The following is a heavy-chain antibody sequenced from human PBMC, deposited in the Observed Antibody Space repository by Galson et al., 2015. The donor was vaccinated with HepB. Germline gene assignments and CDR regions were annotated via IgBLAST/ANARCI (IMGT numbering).Heavy chain of an antibody. D-gene: IGHD6-13*01. J-gene: IGHJ4*02. CDR3: ARKSYSSSCLDY. V-gene: IGHV3-30-3*01. Sequence: SLRLSCAASGFTFSSYAMHWVRQAPGKGLEWVAVISYDGSNKYYADSVKGRFTISRDNSKNTLYLQMNSLRAEDTAVYYCARKSYSSSCLDYWGQGTLVTVSS. CDR1: GFTFSSYA. CDR2: ISYDGSNK.